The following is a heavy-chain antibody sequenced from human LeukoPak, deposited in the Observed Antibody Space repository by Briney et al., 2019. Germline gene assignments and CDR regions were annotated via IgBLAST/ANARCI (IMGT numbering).Heavy chain of an antibody. D-gene: IGHD5-18*01. J-gene: IGHJ4*02. CDR2: IYHSGST. CDR1: GFTFSSYEM. Sequence: GSLRLSCAASGFTFSSYEMNWVRQAPGKGLEWIGEIYHSGSTNYNPSLKSRVTISIDKSKNQFSLNLSSVTAADTAVYYCARGRGYTDYWGQGTLVTVSS. V-gene: IGHV4-4*02. CDR3: ARGRGYTDY.